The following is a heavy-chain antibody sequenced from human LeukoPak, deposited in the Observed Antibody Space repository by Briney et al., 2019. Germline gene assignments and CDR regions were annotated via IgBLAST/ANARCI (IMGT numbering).Heavy chain of an antibody. CDR3: AKDWGQVPACISGH. V-gene: IGHV3-30*18. CDR1: GFTFSSYG. D-gene: IGHD2-2*01. CDR2: ISYDGNNK. J-gene: IGHJ1*01. Sequence: GGSLRLSCAASGFTFSSYGMHWVRQAPGKGLEWVAVISYDGNNKYYADSVKGRFTISRDNSKSTLYLQMNSLRAEDTAVYYCAKDWGQVPACISGHWGQGTLVTVSS.